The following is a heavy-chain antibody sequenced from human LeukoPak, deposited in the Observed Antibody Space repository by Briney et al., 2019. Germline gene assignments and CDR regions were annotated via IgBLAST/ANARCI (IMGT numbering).Heavy chain of an antibody. J-gene: IGHJ4*02. CDR2: ISGSGETS. CDR1: GFSFSTNA. D-gene: IGHD6-6*01. V-gene: IGHV3-23*01. Sequence: GGSLRLSCAASGFSFSTNAMSWARQAPGKGLEWVSGISGSGETSYYAASVKGRLTISRDNSNNTLYLQMTSLRADDTAVYYCVRRGSGSSSPFAYWGQGALVIVSS. CDR3: VRRGSGSSSPFAY.